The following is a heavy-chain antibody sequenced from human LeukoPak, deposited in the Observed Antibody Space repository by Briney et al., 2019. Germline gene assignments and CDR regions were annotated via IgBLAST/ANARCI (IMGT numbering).Heavy chain of an antibody. J-gene: IGHJ4*02. CDR3: ARRGQSTAWSFDY. CDR1: GGSISSSDFW. V-gene: IGHV4-39*01. CDR2: FYYNGSP. Sequence: SETLSLTCSVSGGSISSSDFWWGWIRQPPGKGLEWITNFYYNGSPYYNPSLEGRVTISVDASKNQFSLKLSSVTAADAAMYYCARRGQSTAWSFDYWGQGTLVTVSS. D-gene: IGHD2-8*02.